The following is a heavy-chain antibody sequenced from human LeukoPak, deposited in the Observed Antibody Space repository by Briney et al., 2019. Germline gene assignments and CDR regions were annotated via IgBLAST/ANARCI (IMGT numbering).Heavy chain of an antibody. J-gene: IGHJ5*02. D-gene: IGHD3-10*01. CDR1: GGSTSSSLYY. Sequence: KPSETLSLTCTVSGGSTSSSLYYWGWIRQPPGKGLEWIGSIYSGSTYYNPSLKSRVIISVDTSKNQFSLTLSSVTAAVTAVYYCARSPMIRGVMGWFDPWGQGTLVTVSS. V-gene: IGHV4-39*01. CDR3: ARSPMIRGVMGWFDP. CDR2: IYSGST.